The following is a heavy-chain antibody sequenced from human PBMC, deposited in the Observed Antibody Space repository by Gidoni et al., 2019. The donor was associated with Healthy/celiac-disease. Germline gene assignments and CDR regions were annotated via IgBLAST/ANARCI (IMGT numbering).Heavy chain of an antibody. J-gene: IGHJ3*02. Sequence: VQLQQWGAGLLKPSETLSLTCAVYGGSFRCYYWSWIRQPPGKGLEWIGEINHSGSTNYNPSLKSRVTISVDTSKNQFSLKLSSVTAADTAVYYCARGISDYVWGTRNDIWGQGTMVTVSS. CDR1: GGSFRCYY. CDR3: ARGISDYVWGTRNDI. CDR2: INHSGST. V-gene: IGHV4-34*01. D-gene: IGHD3-16*01.